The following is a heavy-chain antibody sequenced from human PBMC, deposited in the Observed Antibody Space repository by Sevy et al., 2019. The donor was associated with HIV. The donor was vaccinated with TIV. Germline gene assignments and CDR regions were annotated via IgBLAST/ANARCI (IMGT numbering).Heavy chain of an antibody. V-gene: IGHV1-18*01. CDR1: GYTFTTYG. J-gene: IGHJ6*02. CDR2: ISAYNGNT. D-gene: IGHD6-19*01. CDR3: ARDRRSGWSV. Sequence: ASVKVSCKASGYTFTTYGITWVRQAPGQGLEWMGWISAYNGNTDYAQKLQGRVTMTTDTSTSTTYMELRSLRSDDTAVYYCARDRRSGWSVWGQGTTVTVSS.